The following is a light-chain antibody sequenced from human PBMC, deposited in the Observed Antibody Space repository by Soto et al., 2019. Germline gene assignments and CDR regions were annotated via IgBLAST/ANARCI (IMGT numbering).Light chain of an antibody. J-gene: IGKJ5*01. Sequence: EIVLTQSPATLSLSPGERATLSCRASQSVTNHLAWYQQKPGQTPRLLIYDASNRAAGVPARFSGSGSGADFTLTISRLEPEDSAVYYCQQRYNWPQITVGQGTRREIK. CDR2: DAS. CDR3: QQRYNWPQIT. V-gene: IGKV3-11*01. CDR1: QSVTNH.